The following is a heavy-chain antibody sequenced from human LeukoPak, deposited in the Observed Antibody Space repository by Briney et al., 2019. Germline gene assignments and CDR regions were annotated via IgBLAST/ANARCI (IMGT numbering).Heavy chain of an antibody. V-gene: IGHV3-23*01. CDR2: ISGGGGST. J-gene: IGHJ4*02. CDR3: ARGEAKGAGSMTLLVY. D-gene: IGHD3-10*01. CDR1: GFTFSSYA. Sequence: GGSLRLSCAASGFTFSSYAMSWVRQAPGKGLEWVSAISGGGGSTYYADSVKGRFTISRDNSKNTLYLQMNSLRAEDTAVYYCARGEAKGAGSMTLLVYWGQGTLVTVSS.